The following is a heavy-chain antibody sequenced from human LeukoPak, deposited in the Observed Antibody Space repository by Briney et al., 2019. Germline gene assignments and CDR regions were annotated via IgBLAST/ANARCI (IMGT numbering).Heavy chain of an antibody. CDR2: IFSNDEK. D-gene: IGHD3-22*01. Sequence: ETLSLTCTVSGFSLTNARMDVSWIRQPPGKALEWLAHIFSNDEKSYSTSLKSRLTISKDTSKSQVVLTMTNMDPVDTATYYCARLSYYDSSGYYRNYFDYWGQGTLVTVSS. CDR1: GFSLTNARMD. CDR3: ARLSYYDSSGYYRNYFDY. V-gene: IGHV2-26*01. J-gene: IGHJ4*02.